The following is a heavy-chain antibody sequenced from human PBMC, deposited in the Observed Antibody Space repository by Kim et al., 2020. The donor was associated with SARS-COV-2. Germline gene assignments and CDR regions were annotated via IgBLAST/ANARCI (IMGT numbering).Heavy chain of an antibody. J-gene: IGHJ6*02. Sequence: RFTLSRDNSKNTLYLQMNSLRAEDTAVYYCAKTGTSGSDIGHYYYYGMDVWGQGTTVTVSS. CDR3: AKTGTSGSDIGHYYYYGMDV. D-gene: IGHD1-26*01. V-gene: IGHV3-30*02.